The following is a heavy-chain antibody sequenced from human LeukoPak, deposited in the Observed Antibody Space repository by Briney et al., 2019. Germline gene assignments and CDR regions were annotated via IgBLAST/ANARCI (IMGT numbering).Heavy chain of an antibody. CDR1: EYTFMDYY. D-gene: IGHD1-1*01. V-gene: IGHV1-2*02. CDR3: ARRMGSKLTKYDAFDL. Sequence: ASVKVSCKASEYTFMDYYIQWVRQAPGQGLEWMGWINPNSGGTTPSQKFQDRVTLTTDTSVSTAYMELTWLTSDDTAVYYCARRMGSKLTKYDAFDLWGRGTLVTVS. CDR2: INPNSGGT. J-gene: IGHJ3*01.